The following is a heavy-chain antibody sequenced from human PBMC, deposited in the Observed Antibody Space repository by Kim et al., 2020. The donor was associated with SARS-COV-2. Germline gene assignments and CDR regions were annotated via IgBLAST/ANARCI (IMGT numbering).Heavy chain of an antibody. Sequence: GGSLRLSCAASGFTFSSYSMNWVRQAPGKGLEWVSSISSSSSYIYYADSVKGRFTISRDNAKNSLYLQMNSLRAEDTAVYYCARTARLFSYCSSTSCYTDWFDPWGQGTLVTVSS. J-gene: IGHJ5*02. CDR3: ARTARLFSYCSSTSCYTDWFDP. V-gene: IGHV3-21*01. CDR2: ISSSSSYI. CDR1: GFTFSSYS. D-gene: IGHD2-2*02.